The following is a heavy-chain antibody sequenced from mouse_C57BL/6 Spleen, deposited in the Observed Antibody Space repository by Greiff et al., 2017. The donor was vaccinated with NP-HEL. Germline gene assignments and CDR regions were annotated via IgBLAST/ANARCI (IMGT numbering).Heavy chain of an antibody. CDR2: INYDGSST. CDR3: ARDRYYYGSSLYYAMDY. V-gene: IGHV5-16*01. D-gene: IGHD1-1*01. CDR1: GFTFSDYY. J-gene: IGHJ4*01. Sequence: EVKLMESEGGLVQPGSSMKLSCTASGFTFSDYYMAWVRQVPEKGLEWVANINYDGSSTYYLDSLKSRFIIPRDNAKNILYLQMSSLKSEDTATYYGARDRYYYGSSLYYAMDYWGQGTSVTVSS.